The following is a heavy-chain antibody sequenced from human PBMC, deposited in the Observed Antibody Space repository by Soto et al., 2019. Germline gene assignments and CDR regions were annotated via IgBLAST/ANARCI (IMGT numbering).Heavy chain of an antibody. CDR1: GFTFSSYA. J-gene: IGHJ6*02. CDR2: ISSNGGST. D-gene: IGHD6-19*01. Sequence: VGSLRLSCAASGFTFSSYAMHWVRQAPGKGLEYVSAISSNGGSTYYADSVKGRFTISRDNSKNTLYLQMSSLRAEDTAVYYCVKDQGVAGNTYYYYYGMDVWGQGATVTVSS. V-gene: IGHV3-64D*06. CDR3: VKDQGVAGNTYYYYYGMDV.